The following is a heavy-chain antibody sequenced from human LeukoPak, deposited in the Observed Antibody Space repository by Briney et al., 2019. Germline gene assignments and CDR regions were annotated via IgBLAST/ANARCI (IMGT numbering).Heavy chain of an antibody. CDR1: GSTFSSYA. CDR2: IGGSGSST. V-gene: IGHV3-23*01. J-gene: IGHJ4*02. Sequence: GGSLRLSCAASGSTFSSYAMNWVRQAPGKGLEWISTIGGSGSSTYYADSVKGRFTISRDNAKNSLYLQMNSLRAEDTAVYYCARGGGFLDFDYWGQGTLVTVSS. D-gene: IGHD3-16*02. CDR3: ARGGGFLDFDY.